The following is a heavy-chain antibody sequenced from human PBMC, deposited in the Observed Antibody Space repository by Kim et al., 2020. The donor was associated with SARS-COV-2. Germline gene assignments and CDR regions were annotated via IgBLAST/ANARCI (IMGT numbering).Heavy chain of an antibody. D-gene: IGHD5-12*01. V-gene: IGHV3-23*01. CDR3: AKAGGSSDYGNYYFDF. Sequence: DTMNGRFTISKDNSQDTLYLQMNTLRAEDTAGYYCAKAGGSSDYGNYYFDFWGQGTLVTVSS. J-gene: IGHJ4*02.